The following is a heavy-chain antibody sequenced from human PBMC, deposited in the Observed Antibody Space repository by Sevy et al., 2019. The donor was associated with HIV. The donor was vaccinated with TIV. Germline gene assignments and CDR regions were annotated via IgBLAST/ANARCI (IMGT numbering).Heavy chain of an antibody. CDR3: ARDSSPPSYDAFDM. CDR1: GFTFSTYW. CDR2: INQEGSQK. J-gene: IGHJ3*02. Sequence: GGSLRLSCAASGFTFSTYWMSWVRQAPGRGLEWVANINQEGSQKNYLDSVKGRLTITRDNAKTSLFLQMSSLRAEDTAVYYCARDSSPPSYDAFDMWGQGTMVTVSS. D-gene: IGHD6-13*01. V-gene: IGHV3-7*01.